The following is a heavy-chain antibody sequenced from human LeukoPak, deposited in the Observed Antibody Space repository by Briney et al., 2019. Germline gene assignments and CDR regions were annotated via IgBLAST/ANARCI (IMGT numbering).Heavy chain of an antibody. V-gene: IGHV3-23*01. Sequence: GGSLRLSCAVSGLSLSNYGMSWVRQAPGGGREWVAGISGSGGGTNYADSVKGRFTISRDNPKNTLYLQMNRLRAEDTAVYFCAKRGVVIRVILVGFHKEAYYFDSWGQGALVTVSS. CDR3: AKRGVVIRVILVGFHKEAYYFDS. J-gene: IGHJ4*02. CDR1: GLSLSNYG. CDR2: ISGSGGGT. D-gene: IGHD3-22*01.